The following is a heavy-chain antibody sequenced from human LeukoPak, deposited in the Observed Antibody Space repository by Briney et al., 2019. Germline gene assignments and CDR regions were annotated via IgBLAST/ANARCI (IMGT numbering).Heavy chain of an antibody. CDR2: ISYDGSNK. D-gene: IGHD5-24*01. CDR1: GFTFSSYA. V-gene: IGHV3-30-3*01. CDR3: ARSVEMATMDAFDI. J-gene: IGHJ3*02. Sequence: GGSLRLSCAASGFTFSSYAMHWVRQAPGKGLEWVAVISYDGSNKYYADSVKGRFTISRDNSKNTLYLQMNSLRAEDTAVYYCARSVEMATMDAFDIWGQGTMVTVSS.